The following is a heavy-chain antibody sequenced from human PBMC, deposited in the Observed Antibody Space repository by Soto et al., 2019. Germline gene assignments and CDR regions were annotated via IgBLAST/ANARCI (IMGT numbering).Heavy chain of an antibody. CDR2: IKQDGSEK. D-gene: IGHD5-12*01. J-gene: IGHJ6*02. Sequence: PGGSLRLSCAASGFTFSSYWMSWVRQAPGKGLEWVANIKQDGSEKYYVDSVEGRFTISRDNAKNSLYLQMNSLRAEDTAVYYCARDLHIVATPRQGYYHYGMDVWGQGTTVTVSS. V-gene: IGHV3-7*01. CDR3: ARDLHIVATPRQGYYHYGMDV. CDR1: GFTFSSYW.